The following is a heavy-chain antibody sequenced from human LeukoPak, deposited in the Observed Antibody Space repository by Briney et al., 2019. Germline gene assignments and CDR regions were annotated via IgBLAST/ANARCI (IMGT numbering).Heavy chain of an antibody. CDR3: ARDRSGYFHLDY. D-gene: IGHD3-22*01. V-gene: IGHV3-33*01. CDR1: GFTFSSHG. Sequence: VGSLRLSCAASGFTFSSHGMHWVRQAPGKGLEWVAFIWYDGINKYYADSVKGRFTISRDNPKNTLYLQMNSLRAEDTAVYYCARDRSGYFHLDYWGQGTLVTVSS. CDR2: IWYDGINK. J-gene: IGHJ4*02.